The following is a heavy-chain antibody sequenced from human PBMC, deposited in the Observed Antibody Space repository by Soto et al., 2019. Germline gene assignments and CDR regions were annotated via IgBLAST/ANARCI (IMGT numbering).Heavy chain of an antibody. CDR1: GGSISSGGYY. V-gene: IGHV4-31*03. CDR3: ARDKSGYSYYYFDY. CDR2: IYYSGST. Sequence: QVQLQESGPGLVKPSQTLSLTCTVSGGSISSGGYYWSWVRQHPGKGLEWIGYIYYSGSTYYNPSLQIRVTISVDTSKNQFSLKLSSVPAADTAVYYCARDKSGYSYYYFDYWGQGTLVTVSS. J-gene: IGHJ4*02. D-gene: IGHD5-18*01.